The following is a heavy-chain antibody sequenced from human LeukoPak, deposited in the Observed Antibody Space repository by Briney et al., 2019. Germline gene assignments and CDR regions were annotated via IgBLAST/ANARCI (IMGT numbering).Heavy chain of an antibody. CDR3: ARAMIDDAFDI. Sequence: PSVTLALTCTVSGGSISSYYWSWIRQPPGKGLKWIGYIYYSGSTNYNPSLKSRVTISVDTSKNQFSLKLRSVTAADTAVYYCARAMIDDAFDIWGQGTMVTVSS. CDR1: GGSISSYY. V-gene: IGHV4-59*01. D-gene: IGHD3-22*01. J-gene: IGHJ3*02. CDR2: IYYSGST.